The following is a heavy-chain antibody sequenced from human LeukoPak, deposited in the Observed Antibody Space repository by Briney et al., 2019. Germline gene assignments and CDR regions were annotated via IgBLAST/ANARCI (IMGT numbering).Heavy chain of an antibody. Sequence: ETLSLTCTVSGGSISSSSAYWGWIRQPPGKGLEWVSAISGSGGSTYYADSVKGRFTISRDNSKNTLYLQMNGLRAEDTAVYYCAKPTLVAWNWFDPWGQGTLVTVSS. CDR3: AKPTLVAWNWFDP. J-gene: IGHJ5*02. CDR2: ISGSGGST. CDR1: GGSISSSSA. V-gene: IGHV3-23*01. D-gene: IGHD3-10*01.